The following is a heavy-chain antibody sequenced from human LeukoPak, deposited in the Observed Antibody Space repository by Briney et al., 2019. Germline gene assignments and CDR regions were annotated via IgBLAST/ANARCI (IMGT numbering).Heavy chain of an antibody. V-gene: IGHV3-7*05. J-gene: IGHJ6*02. D-gene: IGHD5-18*01. CDR3: ARDNGKGYSYGYVRYYYYGMDV. CDR1: GFTFSSYW. Sequence: QPGGSLRLSCAASGFTFSSYWMSWARQAPGKGLEWVATIKKEGSEKYYVDSVKGRFTISRDNAKNSLYLQMNSLRAEDTAVYYCARDNGKGYSYGYVRYYYYGMDVWGQGTTVTVSS. CDR2: IKKEGSEK.